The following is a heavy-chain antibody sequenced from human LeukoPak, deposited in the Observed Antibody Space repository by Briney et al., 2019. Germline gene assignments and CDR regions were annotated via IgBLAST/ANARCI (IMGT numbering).Heavy chain of an antibody. Sequence: GGTLRLSCAASGFTFSSYGMSWVRQAPGKGLEWVSAISGSGGSTYYADSVKGRFTISRDNSKNTLYLQMNSLRAEDTAVYYCARAVVRGVISYYYYYMDVWGKGTTVTVSS. V-gene: IGHV3-23*01. J-gene: IGHJ6*03. CDR1: GFTFSSYG. D-gene: IGHD3-10*01. CDR2: ISGSGGST. CDR3: ARAVVRGVISYYYYYMDV.